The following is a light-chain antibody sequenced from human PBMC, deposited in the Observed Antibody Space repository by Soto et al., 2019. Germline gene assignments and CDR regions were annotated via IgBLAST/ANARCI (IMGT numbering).Light chain of an antibody. CDR3: QQRSNWPFT. CDR2: DAS. J-gene: IGKJ5*01. CDR1: QSISSSN. V-gene: IGKV3-11*01. Sequence: EIVLTQSPGPLSLSPGERATLSCRASQSISSSNLAWCQQKPGQAPRLLIYDASNRATGIPARFSGSGSGTDFTLTISSLEPEDFAVYYCQQRSNWPFTFGQGTRLEI.